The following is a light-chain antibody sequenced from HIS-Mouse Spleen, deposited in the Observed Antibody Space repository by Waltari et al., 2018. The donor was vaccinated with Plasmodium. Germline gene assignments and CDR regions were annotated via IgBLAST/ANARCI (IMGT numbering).Light chain of an antibody. CDR1: QSVSRN. CDR3: QQYNNWPPYT. V-gene: IGKV3-15*01. Sequence: EIVMTQSPATLSVSPGERATLSCRASQSVSRNLAWYQQKPGQAPRLLIYGASTRATGIPARFSGSGSGTEFTLTISSMQSEDFAVYYCQQYNNWPPYTFGPGPSWRSN. J-gene: IGKJ2*01. CDR2: GAS.